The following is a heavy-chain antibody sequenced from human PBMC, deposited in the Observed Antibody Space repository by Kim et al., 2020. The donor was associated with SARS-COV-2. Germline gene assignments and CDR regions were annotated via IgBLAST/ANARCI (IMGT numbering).Heavy chain of an antibody. Sequence: GGSLRLSCAASGFTFSDYYMSWIRQAPGKGLEWVSYISSSGSTIYYADSVKGRFTISRDNAKNSLYLQMNSLRAEDTAVYYCARDGGYCSGGSCYPPYYFDYWGQGTLVTVSS. J-gene: IGHJ4*02. CDR1: GFTFSDYY. CDR2: ISSSGSTI. V-gene: IGHV3-11*01. CDR3: ARDGGYCSGGSCYPPYYFDY. D-gene: IGHD2-15*01.